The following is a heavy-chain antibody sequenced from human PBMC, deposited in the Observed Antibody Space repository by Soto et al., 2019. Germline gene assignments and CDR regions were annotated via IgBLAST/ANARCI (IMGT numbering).Heavy chain of an antibody. CDR1: GYTFTSYG. CDR2: ISAYNGNT. V-gene: IGHV1-18*01. J-gene: IGHJ6*02. Sequence: ASVKVSCKASGYTFTSYGISWVRQAPGQGLEWMGWISAYNGNTNYAQKLQARVTMTTDTSTCTAYMELRCLRSDDTAVYYCARDPGVGATIYYYYYGMDVWGQGTTVTVSS. CDR3: ARDPGVGATIYYYYYGMDV. D-gene: IGHD1-26*01.